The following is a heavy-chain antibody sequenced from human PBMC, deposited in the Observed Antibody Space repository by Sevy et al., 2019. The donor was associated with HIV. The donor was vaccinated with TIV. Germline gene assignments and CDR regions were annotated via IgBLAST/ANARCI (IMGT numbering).Heavy chain of an antibody. J-gene: IGHJ4*02. Sequence: SETLSLTCTVSGGSISSGDNYWSWIRQPPGKGLEWIGYIYYSGSTYYNPSLKSRVTISVDTSKNQFSLKLSSVTAADTAVYYCAREGRWELTTYFDYWGQGTLVTVSS. CDR3: AREGRWELTTYFDY. V-gene: IGHV4-30-4*01. CDR2: IYYSGST. CDR1: GGSISSGDNY. D-gene: IGHD1-26*01.